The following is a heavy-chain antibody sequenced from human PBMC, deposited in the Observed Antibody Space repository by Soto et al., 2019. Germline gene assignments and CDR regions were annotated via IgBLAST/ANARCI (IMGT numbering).Heavy chain of an antibody. CDR2: IKEDGSEK. CDR1: GFTFSSYW. J-gene: IGHJ6*02. V-gene: IGHV3-7*03. D-gene: IGHD7-27*01. Sequence: GGSLRLSCAASGFTFSSYWMTWVRQAPGKGLEWVANIKEDGSEKYYVDSLKGRFTISRDNTKNSLYLQINCLRAEDTAVYYCARDQMMDKTGGIFIYGLDVWGRGTTVTVSS. CDR3: ARDQMMDKTGGIFIYGLDV.